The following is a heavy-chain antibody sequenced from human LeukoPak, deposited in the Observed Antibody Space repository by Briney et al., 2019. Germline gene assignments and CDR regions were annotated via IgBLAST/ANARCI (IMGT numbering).Heavy chain of an antibody. CDR3: ARAIWFGELGEIDY. CDR2: IYYSGST. D-gene: IGHD3-10*01. Sequence: SETLSLTCTVSGGSISSCYWSWIGQPPGKGLEWIGYIYYSGSTNYNPSLKSRVTISVDTSKNQFSLKLSSVTAADTAVYYCARAIWFGELGEIDYWGQGTLVTVSS. V-gene: IGHV4-59*01. J-gene: IGHJ4*02. CDR1: GGSISSCY.